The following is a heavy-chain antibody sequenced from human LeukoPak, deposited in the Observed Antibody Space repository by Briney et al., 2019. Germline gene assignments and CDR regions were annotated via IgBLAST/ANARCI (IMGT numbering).Heavy chain of an antibody. CDR1: GFSFSGYY. Sequence: KAGGSLRLSCEASGFSFSGYYMTWIRQPPGKGLEWIGEINHSGSTNYNPSLKSRVTISVDTSKNQFSLKLSSVTAADTAVYYCAKSNGYGLVDIWGQGTMVTVSS. D-gene: IGHD3-10*01. CDR3: AKSNGYGLVDI. J-gene: IGHJ3*02. V-gene: IGHV4-34*08. CDR2: INHSGST.